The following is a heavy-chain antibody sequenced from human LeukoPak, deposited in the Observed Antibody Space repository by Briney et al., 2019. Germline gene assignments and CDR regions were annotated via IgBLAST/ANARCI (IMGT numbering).Heavy chain of an antibody. CDR2: ISYDGTKT. CDR1: GFTFSSSN. V-gene: IGHV3-30*09. J-gene: IGHJ4*02. D-gene: IGHD3-10*01. CDR3: EREWFGESN. Sequence: GGSLRLSCAPSGFTFSSSNMHWVRQSPVKGLEWVALISYDGTKTYYGESVKGRFAVSRDNSKNMLFLQMNSLSAEDTAIYCCEREWFGESNWGQGARVTVSS.